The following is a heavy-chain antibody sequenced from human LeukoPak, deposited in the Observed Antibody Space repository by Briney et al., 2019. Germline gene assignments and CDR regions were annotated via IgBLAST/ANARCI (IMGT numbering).Heavy chain of an antibody. CDR1: GFTFSSYD. CDR3: ARVRGGYGDYSLDY. Sequence: GGSLRLSCAASGFTFSSYDMHWVRQATGKGLEWVSAIGTAGDTYYPGSVKGRFTISRENAKNSLYLQMNSLRAGDTAVYYCARVRGGYGDYSLDYWGQGTLVTVSS. V-gene: IGHV3-13*04. D-gene: IGHD4-17*01. J-gene: IGHJ4*02. CDR2: IGTAGDT.